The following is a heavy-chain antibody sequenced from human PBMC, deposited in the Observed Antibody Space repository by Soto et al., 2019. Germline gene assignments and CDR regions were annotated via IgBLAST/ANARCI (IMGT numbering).Heavy chain of an antibody. D-gene: IGHD5-18*01. V-gene: IGHV1-2*04. CDR3: AREAVDTAMDHFDY. J-gene: IGHJ4*02. CDR2: INPNSGGT. Sequence: QVQMVQSGAEVKKPGASVKVSCKASGYTFTGYYMHWVRQAPGQGLEWMGWINPNSGGTNYAQKFQGWVTMTRDTSISTAYMELSRLRSDDTAVYYCAREAVDTAMDHFDYWGQGTLVTVSS. CDR1: GYTFTGYY.